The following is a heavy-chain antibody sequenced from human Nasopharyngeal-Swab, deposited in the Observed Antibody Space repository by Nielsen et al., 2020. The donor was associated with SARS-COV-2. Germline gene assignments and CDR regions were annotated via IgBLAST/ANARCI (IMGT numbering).Heavy chain of an antibody. J-gene: IGHJ4*02. CDR2: INHSGST. CDR1: GGSFSGYY. CDR3: ARGVSPY. V-gene: IGHV4-34*01. Sequence: GSLRLSCAVYGGSFSGYYWSWIRQPPGKGLEWIGEINHSGSTNYNTSLKSRVTISVDTSKNQFSLKLSSVTAADTAVYYCARGVSPYWGQGTLVTVSS.